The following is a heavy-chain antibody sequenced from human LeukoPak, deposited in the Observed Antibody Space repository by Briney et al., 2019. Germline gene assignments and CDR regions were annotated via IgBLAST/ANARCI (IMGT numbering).Heavy chain of an antibody. CDR1: GDSISSYY. CDR3: ARTQYSGTYYAAFHI. CDR2: IYYSGST. D-gene: IGHD1-26*01. Sequence: PSETLSLTCTVSGDSISSYYWSWIRQPPGKGLEWIGYIYYSGSTNYNPSLKSRVTISVDTSKNQFSLKLSSVTAADTAMYFCARTQYSGTYYAAFHIWGQGTMVTVSS. V-gene: IGHV4-59*01. J-gene: IGHJ3*02.